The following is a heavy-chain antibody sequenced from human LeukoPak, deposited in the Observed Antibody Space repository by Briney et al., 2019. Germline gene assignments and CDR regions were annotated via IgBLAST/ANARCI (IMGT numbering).Heavy chain of an antibody. Sequence: SETLSLTCTVSGRSISSYYWSWIRQPPGKGLEWVGHMYYIGSTNYNPSLKSRVTISVDTSKNQFSLKLSSVTAADTAVYYCAREGDFRNFDYWGQGTLVTVSS. CDR2: MYYIGST. CDR3: AREGDFRNFDY. J-gene: IGHJ4*02. V-gene: IGHV4-59*01. CDR1: GRSISSYY. D-gene: IGHD2-21*02.